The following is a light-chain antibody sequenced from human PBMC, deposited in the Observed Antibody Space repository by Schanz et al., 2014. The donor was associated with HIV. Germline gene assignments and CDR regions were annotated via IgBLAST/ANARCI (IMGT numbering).Light chain of an antibody. CDR1: QSVSSSY. J-gene: IGKJ1*01. V-gene: IGKV3-20*01. Sequence: IVLTQSPGTLSLSPGEGATLSCRASQSVSSSYLAWYQQKPGQAPRLLIYGASSRATGIPDRFSGSGSGTEFTLTISSLQPEDFAAYYCLQYYIYPPTFGQGTKVEIK. CDR3: LQYYIYPPT. CDR2: GAS.